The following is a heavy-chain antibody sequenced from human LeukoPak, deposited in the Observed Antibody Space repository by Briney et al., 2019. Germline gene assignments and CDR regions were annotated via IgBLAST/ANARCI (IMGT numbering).Heavy chain of an antibody. CDR1: GFTFSKYD. CDR2: ISYDGSNK. J-gene: IGHJ6*03. CDR3: AKGGAVSSKSITLIRGTRKYYYYLDV. Sequence: PGGSLRLSCAASGFTFSKYDMHWVRQAPGKGLEWVAVISYDGSNKYYVDSVKGRFTISRDNSKNTLYLQMNSLRAEDTAVYYCAKGGAVSSKSITLIRGTRKYYYYLDVWGKGTTVTISS. V-gene: IGHV3-30*18. D-gene: IGHD3-10*01.